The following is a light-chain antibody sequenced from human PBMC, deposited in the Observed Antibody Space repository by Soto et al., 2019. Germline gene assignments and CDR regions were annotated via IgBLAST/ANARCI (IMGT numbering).Light chain of an antibody. CDR2: AAS. Sequence: EIQMTQSPSSLSASPGDRVTITCRASQSVSSYLNWYQQKPGKAPKLLIYAASSLHSGVPSRFSGSGSGTALTLTISHLQHEDFATYYCQQSYSTPTFGQGTKVEIK. J-gene: IGKJ1*01. CDR1: QSVSSY. CDR3: QQSYSTPT. V-gene: IGKV1-39*01.